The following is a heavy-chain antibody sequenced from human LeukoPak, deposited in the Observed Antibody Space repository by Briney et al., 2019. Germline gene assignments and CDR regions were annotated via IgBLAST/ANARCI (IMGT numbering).Heavy chain of an antibody. D-gene: IGHD3-10*01. Sequence: GASVKVSCKASGYTFTGYYMHWVRQAPGQGLEWMGWINPNSGGTNYAQKFQGRVTMTRDTSISTAYMELSRLRSDDTAVYYCARDSANPQYYYGSGSYYPLDYWGQGTLVTVSS. V-gene: IGHV1-2*02. J-gene: IGHJ4*02. CDR2: INPNSGGT. CDR3: ARDSANPQYYYGSGSYYPLDY. CDR1: GYTFTGYY.